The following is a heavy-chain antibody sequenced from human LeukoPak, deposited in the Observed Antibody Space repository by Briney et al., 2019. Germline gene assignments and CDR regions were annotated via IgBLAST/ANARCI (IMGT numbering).Heavy chain of an antibody. V-gene: IGHV4-39*01. CDR3: ARRRTVSTTGRFDP. Sequence: SYALSLTCPLSRGSISRSSSYWGWIRPPPGKGLEWIASLYYSGNTYYNPSLKRRVNISVDTSKNQVSLKLSSVTAADTAVYYCARRRTVSTTGRFDPWGQGILVTVSS. CDR1: RGSISRSSSY. J-gene: IGHJ5*02. CDR2: LYYSGNT. D-gene: IGHD5/OR15-5a*01.